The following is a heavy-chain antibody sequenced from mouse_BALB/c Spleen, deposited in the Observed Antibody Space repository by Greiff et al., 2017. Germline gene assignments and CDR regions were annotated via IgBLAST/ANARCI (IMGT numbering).Heavy chain of an antibody. CDR3: ARELYYGSPWYFDV. J-gene: IGHJ1*01. V-gene: IGHV5-17*02. Sequence: EVQLQESGGGLVQPGGSRKLSCAASGFTFSSFGMHWVRQAPEKGLEWVAYISSGSSTIYYADTVKGRFTISRDNPKNTLFLQMTSLRSEDTAMYYCARELYYGSPWYFDVWGAGTTVTVSS. CDR1: GFTFSSFG. CDR2: ISSGSSTI. D-gene: IGHD1-1*01.